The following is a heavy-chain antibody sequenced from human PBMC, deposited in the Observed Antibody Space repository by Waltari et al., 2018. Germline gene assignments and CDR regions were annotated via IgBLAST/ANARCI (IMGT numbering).Heavy chain of an antibody. Sequence: QVQLVQSGAEVKKPGASVKVSCKASGYTFTGYYMHWVRQAPGQGLEWMGWINPNRGGTNYAQKFQGRVTMTRDTSISTAYMELSRLRSDDTAVYYCARDHYYGSGPPSGYWGQGTLVTVSS. CDR1: GYTFTGYY. V-gene: IGHV1-2*02. D-gene: IGHD3-10*01. J-gene: IGHJ4*02. CDR2: INPNRGGT. CDR3: ARDHYYGSGPPSGY.